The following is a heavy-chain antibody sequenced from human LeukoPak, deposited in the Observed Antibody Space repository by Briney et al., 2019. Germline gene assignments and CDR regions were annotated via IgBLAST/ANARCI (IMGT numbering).Heavy chain of an antibody. V-gene: IGHV4-38-2*01. CDR1: GYSISSGYY. Sequence: SETLSLTCAVSGYSISSGYYWGWIRQPPGKGLEWIGSIYHSGNTYYNPSLKSRVTLSLHTSKNQFSLKLSSVTAADTAVYYYARGYGSGSYYFDYWGQGTLVTVSS. CDR3: ARGYGSGSYYFDY. J-gene: IGHJ4*02. D-gene: IGHD3-10*01. CDR2: IYHSGNT.